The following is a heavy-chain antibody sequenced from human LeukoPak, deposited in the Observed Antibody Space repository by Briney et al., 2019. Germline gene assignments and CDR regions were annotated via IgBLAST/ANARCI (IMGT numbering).Heavy chain of an antibody. CDR1: GFTFSGYS. V-gene: IGHV3-48*02. CDR2: ISSSSSTI. Sequence: GGSLRLSCAASGFTFSGYSMNWVRQAPGKGLEWVSYISSSSSTIYYADSVKGRFTISRDNAKNSLYLQMNSLRDEDTAVYYCARDIDDYYDSSGYGYWGQGTLVTVPS. D-gene: IGHD3-22*01. J-gene: IGHJ4*02. CDR3: ARDIDDYYDSSGYGY.